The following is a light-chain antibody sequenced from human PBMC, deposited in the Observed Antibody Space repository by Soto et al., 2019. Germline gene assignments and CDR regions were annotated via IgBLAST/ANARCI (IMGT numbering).Light chain of an antibody. V-gene: IGKV1-5*01. Sequence: DVQMTQSPSTLSASLGDRVTITCRASQTISTWLAWYQQKPGKAPKLLIYDASSLERGVPSRFSGSGSGTEFTLTISSLQPEDIANYYCQQYNSYPWTFGQGTKVEIK. CDR1: QTISTW. CDR2: DAS. J-gene: IGKJ1*01. CDR3: QQYNSYPWT.